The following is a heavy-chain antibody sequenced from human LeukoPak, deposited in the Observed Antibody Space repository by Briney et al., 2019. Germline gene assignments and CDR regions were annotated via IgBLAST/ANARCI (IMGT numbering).Heavy chain of an antibody. CDR2: INPNSGDT. CDR1: GGTFSSYA. Sequence: GSSVKVSCKASGGTFSSYAISWVRQAPGQGLEWMGWINPNSGDTNYAQKFQGRVTMTRDTSITTAYMELTRLRSDDTAVYYCVRVLPSTGWGQGTLVTVSS. J-gene: IGHJ4*02. V-gene: IGHV1-2*02. CDR3: VRVLPSTG.